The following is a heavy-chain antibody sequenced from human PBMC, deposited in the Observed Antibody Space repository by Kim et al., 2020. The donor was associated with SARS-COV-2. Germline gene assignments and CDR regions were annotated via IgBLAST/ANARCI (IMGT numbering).Heavy chain of an antibody. Sequence: GGSLRLSYAASGFTFTTYNMNWVRQAPGKGLEWISYISVTDAKYYADSVKGRFTISRDYAKNSLDLQMNSLRDEDTAVYYCARDWNWGIDVWGQGTLVTVSS. CDR3: ARDWNWGIDV. CDR2: ISVTDAK. D-gene: IGHD7-27*01. V-gene: IGHV3-48*02. CDR1: GFTFTTYN. J-gene: IGHJ4*02.